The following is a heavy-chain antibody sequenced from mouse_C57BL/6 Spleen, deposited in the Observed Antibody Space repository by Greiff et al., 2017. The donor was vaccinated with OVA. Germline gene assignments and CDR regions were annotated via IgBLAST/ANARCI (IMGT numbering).Heavy chain of an antibody. V-gene: IGHV5-4*01. CDR1: GFTFSSYA. D-gene: IGHD2-1*01. Sequence: VQLKESGGGLVKPGGSLKLSCAASGFTFSSYAMSWVRQTPEKRLEWVATISDGGSYTYYPDNVKGRFTISRDNAKNNLYLQMSHLKSEDTAMYYCARSYGNYAWFAYWGQGTLVTVSA. J-gene: IGHJ3*01. CDR2: ISDGGSYT. CDR3: ARSYGNYAWFAY.